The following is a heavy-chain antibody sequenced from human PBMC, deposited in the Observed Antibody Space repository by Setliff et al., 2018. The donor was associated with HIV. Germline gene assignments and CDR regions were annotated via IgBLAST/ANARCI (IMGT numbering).Heavy chain of an antibody. CDR2: ISGSGGST. D-gene: IGHD3-10*01. J-gene: IGHJ6*03. CDR1: GFTFISYA. Sequence: PGGSLRLSCAASGFTFISYAMSWVRQAPGKGLEWVSAISGSGGSTYYADSAKGRFTISRDNSKNTLYLRLNSLRAEDTAIYYCAKDLGNYYYMDVWGKGTTVTVSS. V-gene: IGHV3-23*01. CDR3: AKDLGNYYYMDV.